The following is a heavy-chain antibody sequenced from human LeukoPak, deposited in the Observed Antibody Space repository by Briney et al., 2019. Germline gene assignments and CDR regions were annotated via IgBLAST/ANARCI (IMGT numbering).Heavy chain of an antibody. CDR3: ARHLKPHSYYGSGSYYL. Sequence: SETLSLTCTVSGGSISSSSYYWGWIRQPPGKGLEWIGSIYYSGSTYYNPSLKSRVTISVDTSKNQFSPKLSSVTAADTAVYYCARHLKPHSYYGSGSYYLWGQGTLVTVSS. D-gene: IGHD3-10*01. CDR1: GGSISSSSYY. V-gene: IGHV4-39*01. J-gene: IGHJ5*02. CDR2: IYYSGST.